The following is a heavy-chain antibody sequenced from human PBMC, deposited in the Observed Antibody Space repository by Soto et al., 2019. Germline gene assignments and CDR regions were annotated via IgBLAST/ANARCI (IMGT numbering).Heavy chain of an antibody. CDR2: TYYRSKWFI. CDR3: ARGLHITTPSADFGF. Sequence: SQTLSLTCAISGDSVSSNSATWNWIRQSPSRGLEWLGRTYYRSKWFIEYAVSVKSRITINPDTSKNQFSLQLNSVTPEDTAVYYCARGLHITTPSADFGFWDQGVLVTVSS. D-gene: IGHD3-22*01. CDR1: GDSVSSNSAT. J-gene: IGHJ4*02. V-gene: IGHV6-1*01.